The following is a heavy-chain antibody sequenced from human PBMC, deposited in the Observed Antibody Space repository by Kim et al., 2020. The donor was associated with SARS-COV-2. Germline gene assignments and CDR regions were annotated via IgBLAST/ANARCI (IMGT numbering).Heavy chain of an antibody. CDR3: ARDPGWSAALGFDY. V-gene: IGHV4-59*01. J-gene: IGHJ4*02. CDR1: GGSISSYY. CDR2: IYYSGST. D-gene: IGHD6-6*01. Sequence: SETLSLTCTVSGGSISSYYWTWIRQPPGKGLEWIGNIYYSGSTNFNPSLKSRVTISVDTSKNQFSLNLSSVTAADTAVYYCARDPGWSAALGFDYWGQGTLVTVSS.